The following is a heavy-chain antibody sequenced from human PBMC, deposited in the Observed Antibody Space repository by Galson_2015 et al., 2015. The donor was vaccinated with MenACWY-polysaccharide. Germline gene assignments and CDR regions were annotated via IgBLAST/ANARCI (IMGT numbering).Heavy chain of an antibody. Sequence: SLTCTVSGGSMISTSHCWSWMRQPAGKGLEWIGRICTSGSTNYNPSLKSRVTISIDTSKNQFSLRLSSVIAADTAVYYCARESALMPVAGTSYNYYGVDVWGQGTTVTVSS. V-gene: IGHV4-61*02. CDR3: ARESALMPVAGTSYNYYGVDV. D-gene: IGHD6-19*01. CDR2: ICTSGST. J-gene: IGHJ6*02. CDR1: GGSMISTSHC.